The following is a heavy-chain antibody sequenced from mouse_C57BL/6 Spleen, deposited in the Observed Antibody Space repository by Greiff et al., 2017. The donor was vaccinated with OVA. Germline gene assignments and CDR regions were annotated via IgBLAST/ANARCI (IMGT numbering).Heavy chain of an antibody. J-gene: IGHJ2*01. CDR2: IHPNSGST. CDR1: GYTFTSYW. V-gene: IGHV1-64*01. Sequence: VQLQQPGAELVKPGASVKLSCKASGYTFTSYWMHWVKQRPGQGLEWIGMIHPNSGSTNYNEKFKSKATLTVDKSSSTAYMQLSSLTSEDSAVYYCARRGSQPGREYFDYWGQGTTLTVSS. CDR3: ARRGSQPGREYFDY. D-gene: IGHD4-1*02.